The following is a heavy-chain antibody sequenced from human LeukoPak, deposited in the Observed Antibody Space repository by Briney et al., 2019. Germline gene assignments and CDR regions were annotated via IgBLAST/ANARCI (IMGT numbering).Heavy chain of an antibody. D-gene: IGHD6-19*01. CDR2: MNPNSGNT. V-gene: IGHV1-8*01. CDR1: GYTFTSCD. Sequence: ASVKVSCKASGYTFTSCDINCVRQATGQGLEWMGWMNPNSGNTGYGQSFQGSITMTRDISIGTAYMELSNLTSEDTAIYYCTRGSSGRRDNWGQGTLVTVSA. CDR3: TRGSSGRRDN. J-gene: IGHJ4*02.